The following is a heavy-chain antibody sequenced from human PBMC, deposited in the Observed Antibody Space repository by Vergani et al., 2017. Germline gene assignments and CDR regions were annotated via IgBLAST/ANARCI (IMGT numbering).Heavy chain of an antibody. CDR2: ISGSGGST. V-gene: IGHV3-23*04. J-gene: IGHJ6*02. CDR3: AREGGFDYVWRSYRYYYYYGMDV. CDR1: GFTFGDYA. D-gene: IGHD3-16*02. Sequence: EVQLVESGGGLVQPGRSLRLSCTASGFTFGDYAMSWFRQAPGKGLEWVSAISGSGGSTYYADSVKGRFTISRDNSKNTLYLQMNSLRAEDTAVYYCAREGGFDYVWRSYRYYYYYGMDVWGQGTTVTVSS.